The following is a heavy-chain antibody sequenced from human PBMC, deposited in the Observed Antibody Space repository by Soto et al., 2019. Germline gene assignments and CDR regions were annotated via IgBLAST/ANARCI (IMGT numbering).Heavy chain of an antibody. J-gene: IGHJ6*02. CDR2: INAGGGNT. D-gene: IGHD6-13*01. V-gene: IGHV1-3*01. Sequence: GASVKVSCKASGYTFTSYAMHWVRQAPGQRLEWMGLINAGGGNTSYAQKFQGRVTMTRDTSTSTVYMELSSLRSEDTAVYYCARANGGAAAGNYYYYYGMDVWGQGTTVTVSS. CDR1: GYTFTSYA. CDR3: ARANGGAAAGNYYYYYGMDV.